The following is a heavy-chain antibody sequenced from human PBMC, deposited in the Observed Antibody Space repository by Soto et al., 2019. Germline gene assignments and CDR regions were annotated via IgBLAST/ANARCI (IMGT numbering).Heavy chain of an antibody. CDR2: ISAYNGNT. CDR1: GYAFTSYG. J-gene: IGHJ6*02. V-gene: IGHV1-18*04. Sequence: ASVKVSCKASGYAFTSYGTSWVRQAPGQGLEWMGWISAYNGNTNYAQKLQGTVTMTTDTSTSTAYMELRSLRSDDTAVYCCARDPQYCSSTSCYTGGLYYYYYGMDVWGQGTTVTVSS. CDR3: ARDPQYCSSTSCYTGGLYYYYYGMDV. D-gene: IGHD2-2*02.